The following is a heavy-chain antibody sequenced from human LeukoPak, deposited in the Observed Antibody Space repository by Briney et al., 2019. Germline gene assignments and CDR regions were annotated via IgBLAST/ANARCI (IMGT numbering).Heavy chain of an antibody. CDR1: GGSILSYY. V-gene: IGHV4-59*12. J-gene: IGHJ4*02. Sequence: SETLSLTCTVSGGSILSYYWTWIRLPPGKGLEWIGCIYYTGSTNYKPSLNKGLTMSVDTSKNQFSLEPSSVTAADTAVYSCARDNRFPRSNFDYWGQGTPVTVSS. D-gene: IGHD1-14*01. CDR3: ARDNRFPRSNFDY. CDR2: IYYTGST.